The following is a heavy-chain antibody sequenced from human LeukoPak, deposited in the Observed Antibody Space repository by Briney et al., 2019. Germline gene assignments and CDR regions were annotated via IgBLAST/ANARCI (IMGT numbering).Heavy chain of an antibody. Sequence: SETLSLTCTVSGASISSGSYYWSWIRQSPGKGLEWIGYIYYGGSTDYNPSLKSRVTISKDTSKTQFSLRLSSVTAADTAVYYCARARLDSSGRFDYWGQGTLVTVSS. J-gene: IGHJ4*02. CDR3: ARARLDSSGRFDY. D-gene: IGHD3-22*01. V-gene: IGHV4-61*01. CDR1: GASISSGSYY. CDR2: IYYGGST.